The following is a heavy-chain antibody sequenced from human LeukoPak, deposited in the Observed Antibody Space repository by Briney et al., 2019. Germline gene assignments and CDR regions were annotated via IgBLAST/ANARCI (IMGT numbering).Heavy chain of an antibody. CDR3: ARDKGGGGYYGSGSYLG. V-gene: IGHV3-30*03. CDR2: ISYDGSNK. CDR1: GFTFSSYG. J-gene: IGHJ4*02. D-gene: IGHD3-10*01. Sequence: GGSLRLSCAASGFTFSSYGMHWVRQAPGKGLEWVALISYDGSNKYYADSVKGRFTISRDNAKNSLYLQMNSLRAEDTAVYYCARDKGGGGYYGSGSYLGWGQGTLVTVSS.